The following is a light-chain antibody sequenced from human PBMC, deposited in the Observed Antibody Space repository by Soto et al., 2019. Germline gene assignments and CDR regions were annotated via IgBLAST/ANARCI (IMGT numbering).Light chain of an antibody. CDR3: CSYAGSYTWV. CDR2: DVT. J-gene: IGLJ3*02. Sequence: QSALTQPRSVSGSPGQSVTISCTGTSSDVGGSDYVSWYQQHPGKAPKIMIYDVTKRPSGVPDRFSGSKSGNTASLSISGLQAEDEAEYYCCSYAGSYTWVFGGGTKVTVL. V-gene: IGLV2-11*01. CDR1: SSDVGGSDY.